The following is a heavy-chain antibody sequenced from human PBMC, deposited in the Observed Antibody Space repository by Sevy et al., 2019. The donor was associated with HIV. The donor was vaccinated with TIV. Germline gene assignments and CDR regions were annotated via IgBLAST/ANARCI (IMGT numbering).Heavy chain of an antibody. CDR2: IYYSGST. Sequence: SETLSLTCTVSGGSISSHYWSWIRQPPGKRLEWIGYIYYSGSTNYNPSLKSRVTISVDTSKNQFSLKLRSVTAADTAVYYWARESDDVWPGARGIDVWGQGTTVTVSS. CDR1: GGSISSHY. V-gene: IGHV4-59*11. D-gene: IGHD3-3*01. CDR3: ARESDDVWPGARGIDV. J-gene: IGHJ6*02.